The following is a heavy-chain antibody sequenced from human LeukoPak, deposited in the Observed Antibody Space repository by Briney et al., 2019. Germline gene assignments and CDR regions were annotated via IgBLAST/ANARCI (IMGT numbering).Heavy chain of an antibody. CDR3: ARGRLWFGELLYPIPIYYFDY. CDR2: IYYSGST. D-gene: IGHD3-10*01. CDR1: GGSFSGYY. J-gene: IGHJ4*02. V-gene: IGHV4-34*01. Sequence: SETLSLTCAVYGGSFSGYYWGWIRQPPGKGLEWIGSIYYSGSTYYNPSLKSRVTISVDTSKNQFSLKLSSVTAADTAVYYCARGRLWFGELLYPIPIYYFDYWGQGTLVTVSS.